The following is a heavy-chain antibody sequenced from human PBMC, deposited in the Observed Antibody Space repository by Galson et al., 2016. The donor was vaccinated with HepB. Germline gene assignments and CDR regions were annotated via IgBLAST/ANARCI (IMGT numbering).Heavy chain of an antibody. V-gene: IGHV3-30-3*01. CDR2: ISYDGDNK. J-gene: IGHJ3*02. CDR3: ARDRYTSGPCAFDI. D-gene: IGHD6-19*01. CDR1: GFTFSGYP. Sequence: SLRLSCAASGFTFSGYPMHWVRQAPGKGLEWVAVISYDGDNKYYADSVKGRFTISRANSKNTLYLQMNSLKPEDTAVYYCARDRYTSGPCAFDIWGQGTMVTVSS.